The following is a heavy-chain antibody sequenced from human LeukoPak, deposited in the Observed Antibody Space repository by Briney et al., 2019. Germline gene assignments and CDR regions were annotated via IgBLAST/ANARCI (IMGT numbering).Heavy chain of an antibody. V-gene: IGHV4-59*01. D-gene: IGHD3-22*01. CDR1: GGSISSYY. CDR2: IYDSGST. CDR3: ARQSISGSSLSYFDY. Sequence: SETLSLTCTVSGGSISSYYWSWIRQPPGKGLEWLGNIYDSGSTNYNPSLKSRLTISVDTSKNQCSLKLSSVTAADTAVYYCARQSISGSSLSYFDYWGQGTLVNVSS. J-gene: IGHJ4*02.